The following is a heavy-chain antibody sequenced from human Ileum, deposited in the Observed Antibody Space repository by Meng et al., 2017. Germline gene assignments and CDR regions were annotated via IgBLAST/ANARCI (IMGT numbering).Heavy chain of an antibody. D-gene: IGHD3-22*01. V-gene: IGHV1-46*01. Sequence: ASVQVSCKASGYTFTSYYMHWLRQPHGQGLEWMGIINRSGGSTSDGQKFQGRVTMTRDTSTSTVYMELSSLRSEDTAVYYCAREGQYDDSSGYPNLFDYWGQGTLVTVSS. CDR1: GYTFTSYY. J-gene: IGHJ4*02. CDR2: INRSGGST. CDR3: AREGQYDDSSGYPNLFDY.